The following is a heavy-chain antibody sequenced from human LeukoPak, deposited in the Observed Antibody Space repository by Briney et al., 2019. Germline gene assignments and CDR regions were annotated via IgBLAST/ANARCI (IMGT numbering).Heavy chain of an antibody. CDR3: AKVLLPEYYGMDV. D-gene: IGHD2-15*01. J-gene: IGHJ6*02. CDR1: GFTVSSNY. Sequence: GGSLRLSCAASGFTVSSNYMSWVRQAPGKGLEWVSVIYSGGSTYYADSVKGRFTISRDNSKNTLYLQMNSLRAEDTAEYYCAKVLLPEYYGMDVWGQGTTVTVSS. CDR2: IYSGGST. V-gene: IGHV3-66*01.